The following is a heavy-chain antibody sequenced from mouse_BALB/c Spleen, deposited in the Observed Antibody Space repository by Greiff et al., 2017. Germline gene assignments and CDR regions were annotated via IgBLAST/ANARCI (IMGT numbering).Heavy chain of an antibody. CDR2: IDPYYGGT. J-gene: IGHJ2*01. V-gene: IGHV1S135*01. D-gene: IGHD2-1*01. Sequence: VQLQQSGPELEKPGASVKISCKASGYSFTGYNMNWVKQSNGKSLEWIGNIDPYYGGTSYNQNFKDKASLTVDKSSSTAYMELHSLTSEDSAVYYCARYYGNYGGFDYWGQGTTLTVSS. CDR3: ARYYGNYGGFDY. CDR1: GYSFTGYN.